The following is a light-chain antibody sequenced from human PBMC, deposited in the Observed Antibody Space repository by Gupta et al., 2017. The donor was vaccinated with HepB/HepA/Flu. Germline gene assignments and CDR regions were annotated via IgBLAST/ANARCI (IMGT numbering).Light chain of an antibody. CDR1: SSNIGAGFD. Sequence: QSVLTQPPSVSGAPGQKVTISCTGSSSNIGAGFDVRWYQQPPATAHKLLIYNNCGRTAGVPGRFSASKAGTAASMAITVPPAEEEGDYYYQSDDSGGGSLLGGGTRVTVL. J-gene: IGLJ2*01. V-gene: IGLV1-40*01. CDR2: NNC. CDR3: QSDDSGGGSL.